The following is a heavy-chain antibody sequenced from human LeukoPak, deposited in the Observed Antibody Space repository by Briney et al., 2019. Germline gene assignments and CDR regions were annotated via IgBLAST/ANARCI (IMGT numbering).Heavy chain of an antibody. J-gene: IGHJ6*02. CDR2: INWNGGGT. Sequence: PGRSLRLSCAATGFTFKDYGMHWVRQPPGKGLEWVSSINWNGGGTDYARSVKGRFTLSRDNAKNSLYLQLSSLRPEDTALYYCAKHMRATNTYSFFGLDVRGQGTTVTVSS. CDR1: GFTFKDYG. D-gene: IGHD1-26*01. V-gene: IGHV3-9*01. CDR3: AKHMRATNTYSFFGLDV.